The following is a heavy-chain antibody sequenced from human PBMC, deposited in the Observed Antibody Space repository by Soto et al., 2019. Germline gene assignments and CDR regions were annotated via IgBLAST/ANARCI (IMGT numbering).Heavy chain of an antibody. V-gene: IGHV1-69*01. CDR3: ARSGYSYGPNID. J-gene: IGHJ4*02. CDR2: FIPIFGTA. CDR1: RGSFSASG. D-gene: IGHD5-18*01. Sequence: QVQLVQSGAEVQKPGSSVKVSCRAARGSFSASGFSWVRQAPGQGLEWVGGFIPIFGTANYAPKFQDRVTLTADESTRTVYMALSTLNSEDTALYYCARSGYSYGPNIDWGQGTLLTVSS.